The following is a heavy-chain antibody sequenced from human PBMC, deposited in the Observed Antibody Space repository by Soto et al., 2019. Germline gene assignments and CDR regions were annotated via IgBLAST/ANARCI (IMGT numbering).Heavy chain of an antibody. D-gene: IGHD2-2*01. CDR2: IYHSGST. V-gene: IGHV4-30-2*01. J-gene: IGHJ5*02. Sequence: SDTLSLTCAVSGGSISSGGYSWRWIRQPPGKGLEWIGYIYHSGSTYYNSSLKSRVTISVDRSKNQFSLKLSSVTAADTAVYYCARVPTPWGQGTLVTISA. CDR1: GGSISSGGYS. CDR3: ARVPTP.